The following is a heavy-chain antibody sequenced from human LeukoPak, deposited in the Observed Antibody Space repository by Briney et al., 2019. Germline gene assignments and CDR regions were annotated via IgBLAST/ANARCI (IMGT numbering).Heavy chain of an antibody. J-gene: IGHJ5*02. CDR1: GFTFSSYA. V-gene: IGHV3-23*01. Sequence: GGSLRLSCAASGFTFSSYAMSGVRQAPGKGLEWVSAISGSGGSTYYADSVKGRFTISRDNSKNTLYLQMNSLRAEDTAVYSCAKVRGYSSSWYVSWFDPWGQGTLVTVSS. CDR3: AKVRGYSSSWYVSWFDP. CDR2: ISGSGGST. D-gene: IGHD6-13*01.